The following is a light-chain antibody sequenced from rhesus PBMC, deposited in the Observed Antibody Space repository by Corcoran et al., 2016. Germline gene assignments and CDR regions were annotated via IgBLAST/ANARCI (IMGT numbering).Light chain of an antibody. V-gene: IGKV3-42*02. CDR3: QKYNDWPYS. CDR2: YAS. J-gene: IGKJ2*01. CDR1: QSVGST. Sequence: ETVMMQSPATLSLSPGERATLSCRASQSVGSTLAWYQQKPGQAPRLLIYYASGRATGIPDRVSGSGSGTEFTLTIRRLEPEDVGIYYCQKYNDWPYSFGQGTKVEMK.